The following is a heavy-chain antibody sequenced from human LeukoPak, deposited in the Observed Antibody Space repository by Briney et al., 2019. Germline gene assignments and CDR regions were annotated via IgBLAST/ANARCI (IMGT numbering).Heavy chain of an antibody. V-gene: IGHV1-18*01. D-gene: IGHD6-13*01. J-gene: IGHJ4*02. CDR3: ARDPPGSSWYYFDY. CDR2: ISAYNGNT. Sequence: GASVNVSCKASGYTFTSYGISWVRQAPGQGLEWMGWISAYNGNTNYAQKLQGRVTMTTDTSTSTAYMELRSLRSDDTAVYYCARDPPGSSWYYFDYWGQGTLVTVSS. CDR1: GYTFTSYG.